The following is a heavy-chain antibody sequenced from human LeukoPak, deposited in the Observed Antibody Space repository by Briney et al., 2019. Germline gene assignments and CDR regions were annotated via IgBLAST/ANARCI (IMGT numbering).Heavy chain of an antibody. CDR3: ARGGRRWLLPIFDY. CDR1: GGSFSGYY. CDR2: INHSGST. J-gene: IGHJ4*02. D-gene: IGHD3-22*01. V-gene: IGHV4-34*01. Sequence: SETLSLTCAAYGGSFSGYYWSWIRQPPGKGLEWIGEINHSGSTNYNPSLKSRVTISVDTSKNQFSLKLSSVTAADTAVYYCARGGRRWLLPIFDYWGQGTLVTVSS.